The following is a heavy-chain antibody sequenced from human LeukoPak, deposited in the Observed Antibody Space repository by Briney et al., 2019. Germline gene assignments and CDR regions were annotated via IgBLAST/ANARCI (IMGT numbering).Heavy chain of an antibody. V-gene: IGHV4-34*01. CDR1: GGSFSGYY. Sequence: SETLSLTWAVYGGSFSGYYWSWIRQPPGKGLEWIGEINHSGSTNYNPSLKSRVTISVDTSKNQFSLKLSSVTAADTAVYYCARGGVVVRLKTHGAFDIWGLGTMVTVSS. CDR3: ARGGVVVRLKTHGAFDI. J-gene: IGHJ3*02. CDR2: INHSGST. D-gene: IGHD3-22*01.